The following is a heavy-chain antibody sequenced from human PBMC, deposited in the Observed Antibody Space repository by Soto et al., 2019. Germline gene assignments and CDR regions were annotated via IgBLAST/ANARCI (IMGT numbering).Heavy chain of an antibody. CDR2: IYYSGST. CDR1: GGSISSGGYY. D-gene: IGHD5-12*01. CDR3: ARLSGYSAYGPFDY. V-gene: IGHV4-31*03. Sequence: TLSLTCTVAGGSISSGGYYWTWIRRYPGEGLEWIGYIYYSGSTHYNPSLKSRVIISVDTSQNQFSLKLKSVTAADAAVYYCARLSGYSAYGPFDYWGQGTLVTVSS. J-gene: IGHJ4*02.